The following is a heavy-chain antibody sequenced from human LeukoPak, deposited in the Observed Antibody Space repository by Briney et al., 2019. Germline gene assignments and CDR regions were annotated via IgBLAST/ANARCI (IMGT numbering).Heavy chain of an antibody. CDR1: GYTFTSYY. CDR2: INPTGGST. V-gene: IGHV1-46*01. CDR3: ARGLEYYDSSGSHFDY. J-gene: IGHJ4*02. D-gene: IGHD3-22*01. Sequence: ASVNDSCKASGYTFTSYYMNWVRQAPGQGLEWMGVINPTGGSTSYAQKFQGRVTMTRDTSTSTVYMELSSLRSEDTAVYYCARGLEYYDSSGSHFDYWGQGTLVTVSS.